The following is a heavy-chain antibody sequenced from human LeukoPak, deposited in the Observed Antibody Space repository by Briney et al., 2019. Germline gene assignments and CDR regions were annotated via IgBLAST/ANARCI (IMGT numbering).Heavy chain of an antibody. CDR1: GGSFSGHY. J-gene: IGHJ6*03. CDR2: INHSGST. V-gene: IGHV4-34*01. CDR3: ASGIRYFDWPPYYYMDV. D-gene: IGHD3-9*01. Sequence: SETLSLTCAVYGGSFSGHYWSWIRQPPGKGLEWIGEINHSGSTNYNPSLKSRVTISVDTSKNQFSLKLSSVTAADTAVYYCASGIRYFDWPPYYYMDVWGKGTTVTVSS.